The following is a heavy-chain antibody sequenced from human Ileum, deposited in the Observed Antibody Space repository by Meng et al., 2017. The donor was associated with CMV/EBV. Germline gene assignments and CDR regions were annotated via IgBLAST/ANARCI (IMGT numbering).Heavy chain of an antibody. CDR1: CYTFTSYG. V-gene: IGHV1-18*01. Sequence: QVQRGQSGAEVKKPGSSVKVSCKASCYTFTSYGIIWVRQAPGQGLEWMGWISAYNGNTNYAQKLQGRVTMTTDTSTSTAYMELRSLRSDDTAVYYCARDRAPHDPFDYWGQGTLVTVSS. J-gene: IGHJ4*02. D-gene: IGHD3-10*01. CDR3: ARDRAPHDPFDY. CDR2: ISAYNGNT.